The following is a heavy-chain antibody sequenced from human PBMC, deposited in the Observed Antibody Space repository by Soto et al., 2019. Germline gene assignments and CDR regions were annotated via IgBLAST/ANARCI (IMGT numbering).Heavy chain of an antibody. D-gene: IGHD5-12*01. CDR1: GGTFSSYA. Sequence: ASVKVSCKASGGTFSSYAISWVRQAPGQGLEWMGGIIPIFGTANYAQKFQGRVTVTADESTSTAYMELSSLRSEDTAVYYCARDRNIVATIYNYYGMDVWGQGTTVTVSS. J-gene: IGHJ6*02. CDR2: IIPIFGTA. V-gene: IGHV1-69*13. CDR3: ARDRNIVATIYNYYGMDV.